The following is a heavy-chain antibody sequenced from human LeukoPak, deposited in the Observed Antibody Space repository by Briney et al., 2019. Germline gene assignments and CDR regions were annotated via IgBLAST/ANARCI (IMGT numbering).Heavy chain of an antibody. Sequence: GGSLRLSCAASGFTVSSNYMSWVRQAPGKGLEWVSVIYSGGSTYYADSVKGRFTISRDNSKNTLYLQMNSLRVEDTAVYYCARGPPYGSRCDYLDSWGQGTLVTVSS. D-gene: IGHD3-10*01. V-gene: IGHV3-66*01. CDR1: GFTVSSNY. J-gene: IGHJ4*02. CDR2: IYSGGST. CDR3: ARGPPYGSRCDYLDS.